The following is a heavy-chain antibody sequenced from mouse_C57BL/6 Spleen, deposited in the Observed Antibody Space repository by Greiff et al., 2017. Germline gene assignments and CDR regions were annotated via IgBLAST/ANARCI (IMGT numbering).Heavy chain of an antibody. CDR2: IDPSDSYT. J-gene: IGHJ3*01. CDR1: GYTFTSYW. Sequence: QVHVKQPGAELVKPGASVKLSCKASGYTFTSYWMQWVKQRPGQGLEWIGEIDPSDSYTNYNQKFKGKATLTVDTSSSTAYMQLSSLTSEDSAVYYCARRDYVITTGASPAYWGQGTLVTVSA. D-gene: IGHD2-4*01. CDR3: ARRDYVITTGASPAY. V-gene: IGHV1-50*01.